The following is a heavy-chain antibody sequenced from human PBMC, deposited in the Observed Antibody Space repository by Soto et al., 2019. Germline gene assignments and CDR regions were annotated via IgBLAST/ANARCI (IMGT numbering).Heavy chain of an antibody. D-gene: IGHD6-6*01. CDR3: ARISIAARYFDY. V-gene: IGHV2-70*01. Sequence: SGPTLVNPTQTLTLTCTFSGFSLSTSGMCVSWIRQPPGKALEWLALIDWDNDKYYSTSLKTRLTISKDTSKNQVVLTMTNMDPVDTATYYCARISIAARYFDYWGQGTLVTVSS. CDR2: IDWDNDK. J-gene: IGHJ4*02. CDR1: GFSLSTSGMC.